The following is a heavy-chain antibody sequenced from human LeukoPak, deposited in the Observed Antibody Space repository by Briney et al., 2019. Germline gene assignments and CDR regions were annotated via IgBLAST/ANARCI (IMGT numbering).Heavy chain of an antibody. CDR1: GFIFSSYS. J-gene: IGHJ6*03. D-gene: IGHD2-8*01. Sequence: GGSLRLSCAVSGFIFSSYSMNWVRQAPGKGLEWVSSISTSSIYIYYADSVKGRFTISRDNAKNSLYLQMNSLRAEDTAVYYCAKDRCSNGVGCYYYYMDVWGKGTTVTISS. CDR3: AKDRCSNGVGCYYYYMDV. V-gene: IGHV3-21*01. CDR2: ISTSSIYI.